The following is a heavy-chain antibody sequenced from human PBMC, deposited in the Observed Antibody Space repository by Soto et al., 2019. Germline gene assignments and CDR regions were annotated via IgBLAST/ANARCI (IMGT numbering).Heavy chain of an antibody. CDR2: ISGSGGTT. CDR3: AKDSWAIVGVPAGEYYAMDV. D-gene: IGHD3-3*01. CDR1: GFTFENYA. Sequence: EVQLLESGGAPVQSGGSLRLSCVASGFTFENYAMSWVRQAPGKGLEWVSAISGSGGTTYYSDSVKGRFTISRDNSKNTVYLQMNDLRVEDAAEYFCAKDSWAIVGVPAGEYYAMDVWGQGTTVTVSS. V-gene: IGHV3-23*01. J-gene: IGHJ6*02.